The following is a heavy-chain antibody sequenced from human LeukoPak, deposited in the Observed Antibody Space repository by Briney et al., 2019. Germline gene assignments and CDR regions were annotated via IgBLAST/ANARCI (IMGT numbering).Heavy chain of an antibody. CDR3: AKDIHGSYYWYFDL. CDR2: ISRNSGSI. V-gene: IGHV3-9*01. CDR1: GFTFDDYA. Sequence: PGGSLRLSCAASGFTFDDYAMHWARQAPGKGLEWVSGISRNSGSIGYADSVKGRFTISRDNAKNSLYLQMNSLRAEDTALYYCAKDIHGSYYWYFDLWGCGTLVTVSS. D-gene: IGHD1-26*01. J-gene: IGHJ2*01.